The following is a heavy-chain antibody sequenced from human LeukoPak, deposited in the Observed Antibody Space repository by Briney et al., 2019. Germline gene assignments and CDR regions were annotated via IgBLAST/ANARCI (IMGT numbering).Heavy chain of an antibody. D-gene: IGHD3-22*01. Sequence: PSETLSLTCTVSGGSISSGSYYWSWIRQPAGKGLEWIGRIYTSGSTNYNPSLKSRVTISVDTSKNQFSLKLSSVTAADTAVYYCARGHYYYDSSGAHDYWGQGTLVTVSS. J-gene: IGHJ4*02. V-gene: IGHV4-61*02. CDR1: GGSISSGSYY. CDR3: ARGHYYYDSSGAHDY. CDR2: IYTSGST.